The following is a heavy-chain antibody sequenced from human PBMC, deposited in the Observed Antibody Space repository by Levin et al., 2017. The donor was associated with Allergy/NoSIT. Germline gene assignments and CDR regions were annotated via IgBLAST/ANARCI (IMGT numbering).Heavy chain of an antibody. CDR3: ARFTRDSYDTSGYYLDY. Sequence: SQTLSLTCTVSCGSINYSYWSWIRQPPEKGLEFIGYIYYSGSTNYNPSLRSRVTLSVDTSMNQFSLELSSVTAADTAVYYCARFTRDSYDTSGYYLDYWGQGILVTVSS. V-gene: IGHV4-59*08. CDR2: IYYSGST. D-gene: IGHD3-22*01. J-gene: IGHJ4*02. CDR1: CGSINYSY.